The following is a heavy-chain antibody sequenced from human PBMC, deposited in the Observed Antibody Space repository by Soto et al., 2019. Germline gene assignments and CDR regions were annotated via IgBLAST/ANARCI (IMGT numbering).Heavy chain of an antibody. CDR2: ISGSGGST. V-gene: IGHV3-23*01. CDR1: GFTFSSYA. D-gene: IGHD1-26*01. Sequence: VGSLRLSCAASGFTFSSYAMSWVRQAPGKGLEWVSAISGSGGSTYYADSVKGRFTISRDNSKNTLYLQMNSLRAEDTAVYYCAKERVTTRGAVYYYGMDVWGQGTTVTVSS. CDR3: AKERVTTRGAVYYYGMDV. J-gene: IGHJ6*02.